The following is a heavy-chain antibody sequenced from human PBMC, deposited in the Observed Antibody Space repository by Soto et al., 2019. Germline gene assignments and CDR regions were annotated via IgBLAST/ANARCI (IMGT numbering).Heavy chain of an antibody. CDR2: LYWNYDN. Sequence: GPTLVNPTQTLTLTCTFSGFSLRTTGVGVGWIRQPPGKALDCLALLYWNYDNRYSPSLNNRLTITKGTSENQVVLTMTNMDPVDTATYYCARWNYDTLTGASWFDPWGQGTLVTVSS. D-gene: IGHD3-9*01. CDR3: ARWNYDTLTGASWFDP. CDR1: GFSLRTTGVG. V-gene: IGHV2-5*01. J-gene: IGHJ5*02.